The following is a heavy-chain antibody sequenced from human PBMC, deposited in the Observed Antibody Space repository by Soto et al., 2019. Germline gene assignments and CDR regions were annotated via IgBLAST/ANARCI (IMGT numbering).Heavy chain of an antibody. D-gene: IGHD3-3*01. CDR2: ISYDGSNK. Sequence: VGSVGLSCAAAGVTLRIEGTDGVRHAPGKGLEWVAVISYDGSNKYYADSVRGRFTISRDNSKNTLYLQMNSLRAEDTAVYYCAKDPNCYFWIGYPNWFYPWGQGNLVTLS. CDR1: GVTLRIEG. CDR3: AKDPNCYFWIGYPNWFYP. J-gene: IGHJ5*02. V-gene: IGHV3-30*18.